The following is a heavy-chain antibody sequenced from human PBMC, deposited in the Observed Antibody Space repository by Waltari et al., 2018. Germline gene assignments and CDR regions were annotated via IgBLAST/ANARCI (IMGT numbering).Heavy chain of an antibody. Sequence: QVQLQESGPGLVKPSETLSLTCTVSGGSISSYYWSWIRQPAGKRLEWIGRIYTSGSTNYNPSLKSRVTMSVDTSKNQFSLKLSSVTAADTAVYYCAGYISSSSAGWFDPWGQGTLVTVSS. V-gene: IGHV4-4*07. CDR3: AGYISSSSAGWFDP. J-gene: IGHJ5*02. D-gene: IGHD6-13*01. CDR2: IYTSGST. CDR1: GGSISSYY.